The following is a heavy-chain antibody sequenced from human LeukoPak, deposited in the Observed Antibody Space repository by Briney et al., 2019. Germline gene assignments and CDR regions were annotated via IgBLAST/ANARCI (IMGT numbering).Heavy chain of an antibody. CDR3: ARGRLLWFGELYDFDY. CDR2: IKQDGSEK. CDR1: GFTFSSYW. Sequence: GGSLRLSCAASGFTFSSYWMGWVRQAPGKGLEWVANIKQDGSEKYYVDSVKGRFTISRDNAKNSLYLQMNSLRAEDTAVYYCARGRLLWFGELYDFDYWGQGTLVTVSS. V-gene: IGHV3-7*01. J-gene: IGHJ4*02. D-gene: IGHD3-10*01.